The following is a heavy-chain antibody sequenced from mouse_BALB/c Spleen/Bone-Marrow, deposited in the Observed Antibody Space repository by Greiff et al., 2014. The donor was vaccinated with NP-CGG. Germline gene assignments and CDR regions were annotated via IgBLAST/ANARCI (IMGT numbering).Heavy chain of an antibody. D-gene: IGHD1-2*01. CDR2: IWAGGST. J-gene: IGHJ4*01. CDR3: ARITTATGAMDY. Sequence: QVQLQQSGPGLVAPSQSLSITCTVSGFSLTSYGVHWVRQPPGKGPEWLGVIWAGGSTNYNSALMSRLSISKDNSKSQVFSKMNSLQTDDTAMYYCARITTATGAMDYWGQGTSVTVSS. V-gene: IGHV2-9*02. CDR1: GFSLTSYG.